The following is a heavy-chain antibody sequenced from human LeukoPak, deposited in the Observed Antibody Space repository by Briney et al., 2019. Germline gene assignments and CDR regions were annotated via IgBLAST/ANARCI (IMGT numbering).Heavy chain of an antibody. J-gene: IGHJ4*02. Sequence: GGSLRLSCAASQFTFTTYWMSWVRQAPGKGLEWVANINQDGTEKYYVDSVKGRFTISRDNAQNSLYLQMNSLRAEDTAIYYCATINFRPYWGQGTLVTVSS. CDR2: INQDGTEK. CDR1: QFTFTTYW. V-gene: IGHV3-7*03. D-gene: IGHD1-1*01. CDR3: ATINFRPY.